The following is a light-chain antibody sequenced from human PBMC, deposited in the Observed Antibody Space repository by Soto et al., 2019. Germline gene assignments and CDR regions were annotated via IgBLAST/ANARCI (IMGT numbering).Light chain of an antibody. CDR2: DAS. V-gene: IGKV3-20*01. CDR1: QSVSSSY. CDR3: QQYGSSPPSWT. J-gene: IGKJ1*01. Sequence: ENVLTQSPGTLSLSPGERATLSCRASQSVSSSYLAWYQQKPGQPPSLLIFDASNRATGIPDSFSGSGSGTDFTLSIIILWPEDFAVYYCQQYGSSPPSWTFGQGTKVEIK.